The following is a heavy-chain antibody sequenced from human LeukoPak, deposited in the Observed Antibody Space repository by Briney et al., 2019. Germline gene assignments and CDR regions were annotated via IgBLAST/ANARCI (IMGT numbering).Heavy chain of an antibody. D-gene: IGHD3-10*01. Sequence: GGSLRLSCAASGFSFSNHWMHWVRQVPGEGLVWVSRITSDGYTTNYADSVKGRFTISRDNAKNTLYLQMNSLRAEDTAMYYCARNVYYDSGTYHSGFDYWGLGTLVTVSS. CDR2: ITSDGYTT. CDR1: GFSFSNHW. CDR3: ARNVYYDSGTYHSGFDY. V-gene: IGHV3-74*01. J-gene: IGHJ4*02.